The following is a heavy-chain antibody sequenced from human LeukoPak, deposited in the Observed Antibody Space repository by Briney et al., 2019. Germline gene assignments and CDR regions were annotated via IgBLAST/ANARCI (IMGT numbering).Heavy chain of an antibody. V-gene: IGHV4-4*07. Sequence: SETLSLTCTVSGGSITSYYWSWIRQPAGKGLEWIERIYTSGSTNYNPSLKSRVTMSVDTSKNQFSLKLSSVTAADTAVYYCARGICSGGSCYSPGAFDIWGQGTMVTVSS. J-gene: IGHJ3*02. CDR1: GGSITSYY. CDR2: IYTSGST. CDR3: ARGICSGGSCYSPGAFDI. D-gene: IGHD2-15*01.